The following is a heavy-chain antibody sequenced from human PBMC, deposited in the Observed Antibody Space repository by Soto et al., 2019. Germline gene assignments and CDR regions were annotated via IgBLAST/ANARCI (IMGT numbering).Heavy chain of an antibody. V-gene: IGHV3-21*01. CDR1: GFTFSSYS. D-gene: IGHD6-19*01. CDR2: ISSSSSYI. Sequence: TGGSLRLSCAASGFTFSSYSMNWVRQAPGKGLEWVSSISSSSSYIYYADSVKGRFTISRDNAKNSLYLQMNSLRAEDTAVYYCARDSSGWYGAFYQYYFDYWGQGTLVTVSS. J-gene: IGHJ4*02. CDR3: ARDSSGWYGAFYQYYFDY.